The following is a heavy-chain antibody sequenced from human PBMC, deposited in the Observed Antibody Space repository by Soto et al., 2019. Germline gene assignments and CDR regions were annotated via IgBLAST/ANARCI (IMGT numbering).Heavy chain of an antibody. V-gene: IGHV3-33*01. Sequence: PGGSLRLSCAASGFTFSSYGMHWVRQAPGKGLEWVAVIWYDGSNKYYADSVKGRFTISRDNSKNTLYLQMNSLRAEDTAVYYCATSNWNGLIDYWGQGTLVTVSS. CDR1: GFTFSSYG. CDR2: IWYDGSNK. D-gene: IGHD1-1*01. CDR3: ATSNWNGLIDY. J-gene: IGHJ4*02.